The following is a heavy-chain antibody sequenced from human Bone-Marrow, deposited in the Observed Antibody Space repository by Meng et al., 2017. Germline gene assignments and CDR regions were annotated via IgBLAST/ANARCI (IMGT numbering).Heavy chain of an antibody. J-gene: IGHJ4*02. V-gene: IGHV3-74*01. D-gene: IGHD3-16*01. CDR3: ARDLGGIFAY. Sequence: EVQLVESGGGLVRPGGSRRLSCVAAGSTFSSYWMHWVRQDPGKGLVWVSRINTDGSITSYADSVKGRFTISRDNAKNTLYLQMNSLRAEDTAVYYCARDLGGIFAYWGQGTLVTVSS. CDR2: INTDGSIT. CDR1: GSTFSSYW.